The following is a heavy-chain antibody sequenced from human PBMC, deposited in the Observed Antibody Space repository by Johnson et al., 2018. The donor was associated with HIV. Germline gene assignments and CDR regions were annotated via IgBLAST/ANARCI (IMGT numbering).Heavy chain of an antibody. CDR1: GFTFDDYA. CDR3: AKEGPTGAFDI. J-gene: IGHJ3*02. CDR2: ISYDGSKR. V-gene: IGHV3-30*04. Sequence: QVQLVESGGGLVQPGRSLRLSCVASGFTFDDYAMHWVRQAPGKGLEWVAVISYDGSKRNYADSVKGRFTISRDSSKNTLYLEMNSLRTEDTALYYCAKEGPTGAFDIWGQGTMVTVSS. D-gene: IGHD1-14*01.